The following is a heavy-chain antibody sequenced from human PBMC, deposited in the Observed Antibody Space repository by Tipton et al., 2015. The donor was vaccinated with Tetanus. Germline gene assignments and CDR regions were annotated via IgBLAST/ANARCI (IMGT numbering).Heavy chain of an antibody. Sequence: SLRLSCAASGFTFNSYAMSWVRQAPGKGLEWVSSISAGGASTYYADPVRGRFTFSRDNSRNTLYLQMNSLRAEGTAMYYCAKGGWNYWFDPWGQGTLVTVSS. CDR2: ISAGGAST. J-gene: IGHJ5*02. D-gene: IGHD1-7*01. V-gene: IGHV3-23*01. CDR3: AKGGWNYWFDP. CDR1: GFTFNSYA.